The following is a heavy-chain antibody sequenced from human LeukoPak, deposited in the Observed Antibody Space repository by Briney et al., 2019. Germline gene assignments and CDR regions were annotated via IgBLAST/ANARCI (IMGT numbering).Heavy chain of an antibody. CDR3: ARDRGFGDYPFFDI. D-gene: IGHD4-17*01. J-gene: IGHJ3*02. CDR2: IYYSGST. CDR1: GVSISSYY. Sequence: SETLSLTCIVSGVSISSYYWSWIRQPPGKGLEWIGYIYYSGSTNYNPSLKSRVTISVDTSKNQFSLKLSSVTAADTAVYYCARDRGFGDYPFFDIWGQGTMVTVSS. V-gene: IGHV4-59*01.